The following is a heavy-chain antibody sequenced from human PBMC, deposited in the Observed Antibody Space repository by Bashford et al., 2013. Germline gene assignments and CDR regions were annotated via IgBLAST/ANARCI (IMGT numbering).Heavy chain of an antibody. V-gene: IGHV4-39*07. D-gene: IGHD3-9*01. J-gene: IGHJ4*02. Sequence: SETLSLTCTVSGGPINSSVYYWDWIRQSPGMGLEWIGSVSYSGRTWYNPSLKSRISISVDTSRNQFSLNLNSVTAADTAVYYCARTIFRGSADLSYYFDYWGQGNPGHRLL. CDR1: GGPINSSVYY. CDR2: VSYSGRT. CDR3: ARTIFRGSADLSYYFDY.